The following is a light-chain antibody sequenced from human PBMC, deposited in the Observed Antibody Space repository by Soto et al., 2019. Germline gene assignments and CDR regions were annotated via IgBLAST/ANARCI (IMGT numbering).Light chain of an antibody. Sequence: DIQMTQSPSSLSSSVGDRVTITCRASQSISSYLNWYQQKPGKAPKLLIYAASSLQSGVPSSLSQSGARTEFTLTITSRQPQGFTSYYWQQSYRTPLPFRAGPKVDI. CDR3: QQSYRTPLP. V-gene: IGKV1-39*01. CDR2: AAS. CDR1: QSISSY. J-gene: IGKJ3*01.